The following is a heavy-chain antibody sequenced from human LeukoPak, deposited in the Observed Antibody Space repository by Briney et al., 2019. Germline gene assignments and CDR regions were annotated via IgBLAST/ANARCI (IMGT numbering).Heavy chain of an antibody. V-gene: IGHV3-30-3*01. CDR1: GFTFSSYA. J-gene: IGHJ6*02. Sequence: PGGSLRLSCAASGFTFSSYAMHWVRQAPGKGLEWVAAISYDGSNKYYADSVKGRFTISRDNSKNTLYLQMNSLRAEDTAVYYCARDLVVVVPAALSYYYYYGMDVWGQGTTVTVSS. CDR2: ISYDGSNK. D-gene: IGHD2-2*01. CDR3: ARDLVVVVPAALSYYYYYGMDV.